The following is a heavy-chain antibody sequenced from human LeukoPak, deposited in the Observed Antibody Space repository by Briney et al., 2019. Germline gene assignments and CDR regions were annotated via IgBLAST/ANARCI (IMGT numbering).Heavy chain of an antibody. CDR3: ARDRVVRGGNDAFDI. J-gene: IGHJ3*02. Sequence: ASVKVSCKASGYTFTSYGISWVRQAPGQGLEWMGWISAYNGNTNYAQKLQGRVTMTTDTSTSTAYMELRSLRSDDTAVYYCARDRVVRGGNDAFDIWGQGTMVTVSS. CDR2: ISAYNGNT. D-gene: IGHD3-10*01. V-gene: IGHV1-18*01. CDR1: GYTFTSYG.